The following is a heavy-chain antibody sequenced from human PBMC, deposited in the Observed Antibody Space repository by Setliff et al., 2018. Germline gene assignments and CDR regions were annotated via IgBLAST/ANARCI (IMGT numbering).Heavy chain of an antibody. J-gene: IGHJ4*02. CDR1: GGSISSGSYY. V-gene: IGHV4-39*01. D-gene: IGHD3-10*01. CDR3: ARHLLVQGSYHFDY. CDR2: MYYSGST. Sequence: SETLSLTCSVSGGSISSGSYYWGWIRQSPGKGLEWIGSMYYSGSTYYNPSLKGRVTLSVDTTKDQFSLKLTSMTAADTAVYFCARHLLVQGSYHFDYWGQGSPVTVSS.